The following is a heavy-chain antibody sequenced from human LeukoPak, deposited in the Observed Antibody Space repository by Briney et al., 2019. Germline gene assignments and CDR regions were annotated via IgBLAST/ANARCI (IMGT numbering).Heavy chain of an antibody. CDR1: GYTFTSYY. Sequence: GASVKVSCKAPGYTFTSYYMHWVRQAPGQGLEWMGIINPSGGSTNYAQKFQGRVTMTRDTSTSTVYMDLSSLRSEDTAVYYCARYSSTFYFDSWGQGTLVTVSS. CDR2: INPSGGST. D-gene: IGHD3-16*01. V-gene: IGHV1-46*01. J-gene: IGHJ4*02. CDR3: ARYSSTFYFDS.